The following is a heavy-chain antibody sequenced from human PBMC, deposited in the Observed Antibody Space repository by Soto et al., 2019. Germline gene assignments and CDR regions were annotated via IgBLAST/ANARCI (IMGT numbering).Heavy chain of an antibody. Sequence: QLQLQESGPGLVKPSETLSHTCTVSGGSISTYYWNWIRQPPGKGLEWIGDIYYSGRTNYNPSLKSRVAISVDMSKNQFSLNLSSVTPADTAVYYCARGRGYSGQRRGWFDPWGQGTLVTVSS. V-gene: IGHV4-59*01. D-gene: IGHD5-12*01. CDR3: ARGRGYSGQRRGWFDP. J-gene: IGHJ5*02. CDR1: GGSISTYY. CDR2: IYYSGRT.